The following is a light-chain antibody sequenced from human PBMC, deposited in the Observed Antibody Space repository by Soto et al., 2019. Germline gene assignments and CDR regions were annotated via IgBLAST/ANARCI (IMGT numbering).Light chain of an antibody. Sequence: QSALTQPASVSGSPGQSITISCTGTRSDVGGYNYVSWYQQHPGKAPKLMIYDVSNRPSGVSNRFSGSKSGNTASLTISGLQAEDEADYYCTSYITSSTHIFGGGTKLTVL. CDR3: TSYITSSTHI. CDR2: DVS. J-gene: IGLJ2*01. V-gene: IGLV2-14*01. CDR1: RSDVGGYNY.